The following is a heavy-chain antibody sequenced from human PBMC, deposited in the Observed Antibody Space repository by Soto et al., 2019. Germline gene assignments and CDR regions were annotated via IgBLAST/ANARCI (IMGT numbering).Heavy chain of an antibody. CDR3: ARGLGLYSFDY. J-gene: IGHJ4*02. Sequence: QVQLVQSGAEVKKPGASMKVSCKASGYTFTSYAMHWVRQAPGQRLEWMGWINAGNGNTKYSQKFQGRVTITSDTAASTAYMELSSLRSEDTAVYYCARGLGLYSFDYWGQGTLVTVSS. D-gene: IGHD1-26*01. V-gene: IGHV1-3*01. CDR1: GYTFTSYA. CDR2: INAGNGNT.